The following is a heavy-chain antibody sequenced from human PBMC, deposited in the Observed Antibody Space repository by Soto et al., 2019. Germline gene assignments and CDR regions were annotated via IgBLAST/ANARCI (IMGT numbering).Heavy chain of an antibody. Sequence: QVQLVQSGAEVKKPGSSVKVSCKASGGTFSSYAISWVRQARGQGLEWMGEIIPSFGTANYAQKFQGRVTITADESTSTAYMELSSLRSEDTAVYYCARDRGPSSGYYPYWFDPWGQGTLVTVSS. CDR1: GGTFSSYA. J-gene: IGHJ5*02. D-gene: IGHD3-22*01. CDR3: ARDRGPSSGYYPYWFDP. CDR2: IIPSFGTA. V-gene: IGHV1-69*12.